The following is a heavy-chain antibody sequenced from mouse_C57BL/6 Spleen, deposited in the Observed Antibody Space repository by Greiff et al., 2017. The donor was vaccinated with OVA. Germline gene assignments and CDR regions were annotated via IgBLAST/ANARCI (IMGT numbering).Heavy chain of an antibody. CDR3: ARGDSYDPYAMDY. J-gene: IGHJ4*01. CDR2: INPNNGGT. V-gene: IGHV1-26*01. Sequence: VQLQQSGPELVKPGASVKISCKASGYTFTDYYMNWVKQSHGKSLEWIGGINPNNGGTSYNQKFKGKATLTVDKSSRTAYMELRSLTSEDSAVYYCARGDSYDPYAMDYWGQGTSVTVSS. CDR1: GYTFTDYY. D-gene: IGHD2-12*01.